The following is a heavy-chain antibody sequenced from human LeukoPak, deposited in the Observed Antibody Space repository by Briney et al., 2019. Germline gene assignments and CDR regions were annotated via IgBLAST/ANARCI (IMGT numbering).Heavy chain of an antibody. CDR3: ARHTSRVRGVMKYYFDY. V-gene: IGHV4-39*01. CDR1: GGSISSSSYY. J-gene: IGHJ4*02. CDR2: IYYSGST. Sequence: PSETLSLTCTVSGGSISSSSYYWVWMRQPPGKGLEWIGSIYYSGSTYYNPSLKSRVTISVDTSKNQFSLRLNSVTAADTAVYYCARHTSRVRGVMKYYFDYWGQGTLATVSS. D-gene: IGHD3-10*01.